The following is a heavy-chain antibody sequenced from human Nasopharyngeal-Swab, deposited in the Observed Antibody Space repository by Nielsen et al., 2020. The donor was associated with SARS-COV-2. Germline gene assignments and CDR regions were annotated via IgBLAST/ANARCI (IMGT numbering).Heavy chain of an antibody. V-gene: IGHV3-53*01. D-gene: IGHD2-2*01. CDR1: GLTVSSTY. J-gene: IGHJ1*01. CDR2: TEIGGTT. Sequence: GGSLRLSCAVSGLTVSSTYMSWVRQAPGKGLEWVSVTEIGGTTHYADSVKGRFSISRDSSTNTLYLQMNNVRAEDTAVYYCARDLGGGYCTTTNCPGSWGQGTLVTLL. CDR3: ARDLGGGYCTTTNCPGS.